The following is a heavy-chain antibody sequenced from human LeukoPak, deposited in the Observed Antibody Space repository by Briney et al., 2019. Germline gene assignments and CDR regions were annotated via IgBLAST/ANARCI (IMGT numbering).Heavy chain of an antibody. J-gene: IGHJ6*02. Sequence: ASVKVSCKASGYTFTGYYMHWVRQAPGQGLEWMGWINPNSGGTNYAQKFQGRVTMTRDTSISTAYMELSRLRSDDTAVYYCARGNSGYDSDYSYYYGMDVWGQGTTVTVSS. V-gene: IGHV1-2*02. CDR2: INPNSGGT. CDR1: GYTFTGYY. D-gene: IGHD5-12*01. CDR3: ARGNSGYDSDYSYYYGMDV.